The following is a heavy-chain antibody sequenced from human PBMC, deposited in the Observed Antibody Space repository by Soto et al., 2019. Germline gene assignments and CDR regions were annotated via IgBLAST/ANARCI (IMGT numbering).Heavy chain of an antibody. V-gene: IGHV3-23*01. CDR1: GFTFCTYA. D-gene: IGHD3-22*01. Sequence: PGGSLRLSCAASGFTFCTYAMSWVRQAPGKGLEWVSVISGTGGGTSYADSVKGRFTTSRDNSKNTLYLQMNSLGVEDTAVYYCARHPPPGYYYDSSGYYGYFQHWGQGTPVTV. J-gene: IGHJ1*01. CDR3: ARHPPPGYYYDSSGYYGYFQH. CDR2: ISGTGGGT.